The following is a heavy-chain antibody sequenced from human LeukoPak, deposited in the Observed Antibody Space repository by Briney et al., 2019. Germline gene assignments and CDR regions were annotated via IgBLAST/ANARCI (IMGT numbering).Heavy chain of an antibody. CDR3: AIEDSSGYPDY. D-gene: IGHD3-22*01. CDR2: ISGSGGST. CDR1: GFTFSRYA. Sequence: GGSLRLSCATSGFTFSRYAMSWVRQAPGKGLEWVSAISGSGGSTDYADSVKGRFTISRDNSKNTLCLQMNSLRAEDTAVYYCAIEDSSGYPDYWGQGTLVTVSS. J-gene: IGHJ4*02. V-gene: IGHV3-23*01.